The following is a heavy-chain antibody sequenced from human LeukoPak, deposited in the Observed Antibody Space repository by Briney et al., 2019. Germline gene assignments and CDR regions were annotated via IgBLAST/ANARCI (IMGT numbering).Heavy chain of an antibody. Sequence: SGGSLRLSCAASGFIFSSYSMSWVRQAPGKGLEWVSVITGSGGNTYYADSVKGRFTISKDNSKNTVYLQMSGLRVDDTAVYYCAKAASSSWPSYYYGMDVWGQGTTVTVSS. CDR1: GFIFSSYS. D-gene: IGHD6-13*01. J-gene: IGHJ6*02. CDR2: ITGSGGNT. CDR3: AKAASSSWPSYYYGMDV. V-gene: IGHV3-23*01.